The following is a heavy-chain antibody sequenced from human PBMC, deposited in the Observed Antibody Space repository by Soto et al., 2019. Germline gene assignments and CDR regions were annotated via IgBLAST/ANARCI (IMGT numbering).Heavy chain of an antibody. CDR3: ARDPNDSSAYYHHYYYGMDV. CDR2: INAGNGNT. V-gene: IGHV1-3*01. J-gene: IGHJ6*02. Sequence: ASVKVSCQASGYTFTSYGIHWVRQAPGQRLEWTGWINAGNGNTKYSEKFQGRVTITRDTSASTAYLELSSLRSEDTAVYYCARDPNDSSAYYHHYYYGMDVWGQGTTVTVSS. CDR1: GYTFTSYG. D-gene: IGHD3-22*01.